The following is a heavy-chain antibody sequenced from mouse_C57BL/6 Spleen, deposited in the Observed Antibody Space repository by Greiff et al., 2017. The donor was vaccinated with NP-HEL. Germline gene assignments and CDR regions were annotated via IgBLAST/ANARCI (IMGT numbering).Heavy chain of an antibody. J-gene: IGHJ2*01. Sequence: QVQLQQSGPELVKPGASVKISCKASGYAFSSSWMNWVKQRPGKGLEWIGRIYPGDGDTNYNGKFKGKATLTADKSSSTAYMQLSSLTSEDSAVYFCARGVYSTPGYYFDYWGQGTTLTVSS. CDR2: IYPGDGDT. CDR1: GYAFSSSW. D-gene: IGHD2-5*01. V-gene: IGHV1-82*01. CDR3: ARGVYSTPGYYFDY.